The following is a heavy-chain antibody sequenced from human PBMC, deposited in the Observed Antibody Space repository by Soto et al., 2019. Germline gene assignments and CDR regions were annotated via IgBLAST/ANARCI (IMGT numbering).Heavy chain of an antibody. V-gene: IGHV4-4*02. J-gene: IGHJ4*02. CDR1: GGSISSRHW. Sequence: TXSLTCPVSGGSISSRHWCRWFRQPPGKGLEWIGEIYHSGSTNYNPSLKSRVTISVDKSKNQFSLKLSSVTAADTAVYYCARGTITIFGVVTSFDDWGQGTLVTVSS. D-gene: IGHD3-3*01. CDR3: ARGTITIFGVVTSFDD. CDR2: IYHSGST.